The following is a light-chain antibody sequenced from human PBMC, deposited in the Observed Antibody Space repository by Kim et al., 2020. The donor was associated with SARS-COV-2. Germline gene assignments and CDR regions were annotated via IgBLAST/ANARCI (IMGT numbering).Light chain of an antibody. V-gene: IGLV1-51*01. Sequence: QMITSCSASSSTSMGNNYCSWYHQSPRTPPKLLISNNKKRPSVIPDRFSGTSAGTSATLDITGLPTDDEVDYYCATWDSILSAVVFGGGTQLTVL. CDR3: ATWDSILSAVV. CDR2: NNK. CDR1: SSTSMGNNY. J-gene: IGLJ2*01.